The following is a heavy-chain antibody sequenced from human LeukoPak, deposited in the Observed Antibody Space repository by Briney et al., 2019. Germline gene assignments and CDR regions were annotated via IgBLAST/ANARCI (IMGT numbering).Heavy chain of an antibody. Sequence: GGLLRLSCAASGFTVSSNYMSWVRQAPGKGLEWVSVIYSGGSTYYADSVKGRFTISRDNSKNTLYLQMNSLRAEDTAVYYCASELRYFDWPPLQGMDVWGQGTTVTVSS. CDR3: ASELRYFDWPPLQGMDV. D-gene: IGHD3-9*01. CDR2: IYSGGST. CDR1: GFTVSSNY. J-gene: IGHJ6*02. V-gene: IGHV3-66*01.